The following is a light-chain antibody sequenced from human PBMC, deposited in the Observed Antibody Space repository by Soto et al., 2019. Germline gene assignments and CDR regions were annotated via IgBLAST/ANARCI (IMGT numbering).Light chain of an antibody. Sequence: EIVLTQSPGTLSLSPGERATLSCRASQSVSSSYLAWYQQKPGQATRLLIYGASSRATGITDRFSGSGSGTDFTLTISRLEPEDFAVYYCQQYGSSPLTFGGGTKVDI. V-gene: IGKV3-20*01. CDR3: QQYGSSPLT. J-gene: IGKJ4*01. CDR1: QSVSSSY. CDR2: GAS.